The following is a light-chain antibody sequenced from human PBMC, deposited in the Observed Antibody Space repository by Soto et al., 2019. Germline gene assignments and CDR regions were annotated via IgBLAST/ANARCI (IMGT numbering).Light chain of an antibody. Sequence: QSVLTQPASVSGSPGQSITISCTGTSSDVGGYDYVSWYQQHPGKAPKFLIYEVTNRPSGVSHRFSGSKSGNTASLTISGLQAEDEADYYCSSYTTTTTYVFGTATK. CDR3: SSYTTTTTYV. CDR1: SSDVGGYDY. J-gene: IGLJ1*01. V-gene: IGLV2-14*01. CDR2: EVT.